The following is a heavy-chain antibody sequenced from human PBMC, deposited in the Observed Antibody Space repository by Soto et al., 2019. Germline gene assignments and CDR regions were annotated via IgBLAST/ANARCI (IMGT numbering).Heavy chain of an antibody. D-gene: IGHD2-8*01. Sequence: QVQLVESGGGVVQPGRSLRLSCAASGFTFSNYGMLWVRQAPGKGLEWLAVILNDGGDQNYGDSVKGRFTISRDNSKNTLYLQINSLRVEDTAVYYCARDDDRPDNGLDMWGQGTMVTVSS. J-gene: IGHJ3*02. CDR3: ARDDDRPDNGLDM. CDR2: ILNDGGDQ. V-gene: IGHV3-33*05. CDR1: GFTFSNYG.